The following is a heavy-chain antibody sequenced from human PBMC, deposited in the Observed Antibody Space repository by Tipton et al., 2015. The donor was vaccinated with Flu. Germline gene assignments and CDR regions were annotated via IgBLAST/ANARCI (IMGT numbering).Heavy chain of an antibody. J-gene: IGHJ6*02. V-gene: IGHV3-48*03. CDR2: ISSSGSTI. Sequence: QLVQSGGGLVQPGGSLRLSCAASGFTFSSYEMNWVRQAPGKGLEWVSYISSSGSTIYYADSVKGRFTISRDNAKNSLYLQMNSLRAEDTAVYYCARDTRVVVVAATYYYYYGMDVWGQGTTVTVSS. D-gene: IGHD2-15*01. CDR3: ARDTRVVVVAATYYYYYGMDV. CDR1: GFTFSSYE.